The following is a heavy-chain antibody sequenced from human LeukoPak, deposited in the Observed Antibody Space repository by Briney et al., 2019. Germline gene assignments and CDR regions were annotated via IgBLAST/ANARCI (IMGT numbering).Heavy chain of an antibody. CDR2: INTNGSTI. CDR1: GFTFSSYS. CDR3: GRKAYYDSGGYYLFDAFDN. J-gene: IGHJ3*02. V-gene: IGHV3-48*04. Sequence: GGSLRLSCAASGFTFSSYSMNWVRQAPGKGLEGVSYINTNGSTIYYTDSVQGRFTISRDNAENSLYPQMNSLRAEDRAVYYCGRKAYYDSGGYYLFDAFDNWGQGTMVTVSS. D-gene: IGHD3-22*01.